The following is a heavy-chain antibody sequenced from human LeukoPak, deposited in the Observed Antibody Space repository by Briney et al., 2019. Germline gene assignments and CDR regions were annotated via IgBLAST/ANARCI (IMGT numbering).Heavy chain of an antibody. V-gene: IGHV3-20*04. D-gene: IGHD3-10*01. CDR2: INWNGGST. Sequence: GGSLRLSCAASGFTFDDYGMSWVRQAPGKGLEWVSGINWNGGSTGYADSVKGRFTISRDNAKNSLYLQMNSLRAEDTALYYCARDPAFGELLFGYYYYYYMDVWGKGTTVTVSS. CDR3: ARDPAFGELLFGYYYYYYMDV. J-gene: IGHJ6*03. CDR1: GFTFDDYG.